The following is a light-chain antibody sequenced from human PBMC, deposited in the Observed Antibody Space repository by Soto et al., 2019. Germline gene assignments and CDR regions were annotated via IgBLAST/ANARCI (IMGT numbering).Light chain of an antibody. J-gene: IGKJ3*01. Sequence: DIQMTQSPSSLSASVGDRVTITCRATQGISNYLAWYQQKPGKVPKLLIYAASTLQSGVPSPFSGSGSGTDFSLTISSLQPEDVATYYGQRYISAPFTFGPGTNVDIK. CDR2: AAS. CDR3: QRYISAPFT. CDR1: QGISNY. V-gene: IGKV1-27*01.